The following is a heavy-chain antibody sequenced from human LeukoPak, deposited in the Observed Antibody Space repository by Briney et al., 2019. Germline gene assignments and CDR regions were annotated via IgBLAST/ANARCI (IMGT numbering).Heavy chain of an antibody. J-gene: IGHJ5*02. CDR1: GGTFSSYA. Sequence: SVKVSCKASGGTFSSYAISWVRQAPGQGLEWMGGIIPIFGTANYAQKLQGRVTITADESTSTAYMELSSLRSEDTALYYCARDPRPSYCSSTSCYATNWFDPWGQGTLVTVSS. CDR2: IIPIFGTA. D-gene: IGHD2-2*01. V-gene: IGHV1-69*01. CDR3: ARDPRPSYCSSTSCYATNWFDP.